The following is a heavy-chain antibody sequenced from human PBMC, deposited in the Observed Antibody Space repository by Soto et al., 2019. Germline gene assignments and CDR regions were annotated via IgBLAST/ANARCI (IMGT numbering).Heavy chain of an antibody. J-gene: IGHJ4*02. CDR1: GGSFSGYY. D-gene: IGHD6-25*01. V-gene: IGHV4-34*01. Sequence: PSETLSLTCAVYGGSFSGYYWSWIRQPPGKGLEWIGEINHSGSTNYNPSLKSRVTISVDTSKNQFSPKLSSVTAADTAVYYCARRRLRGALDYWGQGTLVTVSS. CDR3: ARRRLRGALDY. CDR2: INHSGST.